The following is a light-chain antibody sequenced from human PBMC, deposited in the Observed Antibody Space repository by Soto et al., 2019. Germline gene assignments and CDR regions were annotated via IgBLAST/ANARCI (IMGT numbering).Light chain of an antibody. Sequence: EFVLTQSPGTLSLSPGERATLSCRASQSVLSGYLAWYQQKPGQAPRLLIYDTSSRASGIPDRFSGSGSGTDFTLTISRLETEDFAVFYCQQYGTSEIIFGQGTRLEI. CDR2: DTS. CDR1: QSVLSGY. V-gene: IGKV3-20*01. CDR3: QQYGTSEII. J-gene: IGKJ5*01.